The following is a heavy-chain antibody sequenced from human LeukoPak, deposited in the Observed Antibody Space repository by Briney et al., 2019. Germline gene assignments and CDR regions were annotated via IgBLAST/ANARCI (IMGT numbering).Heavy chain of an antibody. Sequence: SETLSLTCAVSGGSISSGGYSWSWIRQPPGKGLEWIGYIYHSGSTYYNPSLKSRVTISVDRSKNQFSLKLSSVTAADTAVYYCASIYYDRPFDYWGQGTLVTVSS. V-gene: IGHV4-30-2*01. CDR3: ASIYYDRPFDY. J-gene: IGHJ4*02. CDR2: IYHSGST. D-gene: IGHD3-22*01. CDR1: GGSISSGGYS.